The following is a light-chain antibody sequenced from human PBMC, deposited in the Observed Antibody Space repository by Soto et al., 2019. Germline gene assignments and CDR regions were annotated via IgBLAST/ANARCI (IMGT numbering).Light chain of an antibody. CDR3: QQYFATPLT. J-gene: IGKJ4*01. CDR1: QSLLFSTNNKNY. V-gene: IGKV4-1*01. Sequence: DIVMTQSPDSLAVSPGERATFNCKSSQSLLFSTNNKNYLAWYQQKLGQPPKLLIYWASARESGVPDRFSGSGSETNFTLTISSLQAEDVAVYYCQQYFATPLTFGGGTKVDIK. CDR2: WAS.